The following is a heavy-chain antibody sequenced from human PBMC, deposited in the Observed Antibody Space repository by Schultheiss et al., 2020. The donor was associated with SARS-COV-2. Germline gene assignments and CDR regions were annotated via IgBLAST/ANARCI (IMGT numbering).Heavy chain of an antibody. D-gene: IGHD4-11*01. CDR1: GYTFTGYY. CDR2: INPNSGGT. J-gene: IGHJ6*02. CDR3: ARGDKVTTWGYYYGMDV. V-gene: IGHV1-2*02. Sequence: ASVKVSCKASGYTFTGYYMHWVRQAPGQGLEWMGWINPNSGGTNYAQKFQGRVTITADKSTSTAYMELSRLRSDDTAVYYCARGDKVTTWGYYYGMDVWGQGTTVTVSS.